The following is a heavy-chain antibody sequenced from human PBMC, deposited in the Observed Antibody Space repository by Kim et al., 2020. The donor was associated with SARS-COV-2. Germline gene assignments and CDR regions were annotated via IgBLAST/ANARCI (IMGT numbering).Heavy chain of an antibody. CDR2: ISWNSGSI. Sequence: GGSLRLSCAASGFTFGDYAMHWVRQAPGKGLEWVSGISWNSGSIGYADSVKGRFTISRDNAKNSLYLQMNSLRAEDTALYYCAKDMESSSGWLHAEYGMDVWGQGTTVTVSS. CDR1: GFTFGDYA. J-gene: IGHJ6*02. D-gene: IGHD6-19*01. V-gene: IGHV3-9*01. CDR3: AKDMESSSGWLHAEYGMDV.